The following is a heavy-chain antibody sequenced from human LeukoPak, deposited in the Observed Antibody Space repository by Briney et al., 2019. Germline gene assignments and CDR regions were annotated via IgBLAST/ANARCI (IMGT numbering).Heavy chain of an antibody. CDR1: GYTFTSYD. V-gene: IGHV1-8*01. J-gene: IGHJ3*02. D-gene: IGHD3-22*01. CDR2: MNPNSGNT. CDR3: ARVYYDSSGYYSLGAFDI. Sequence: ASVKVSCKASGYTFTSYDINWVRQATGQGLEWMGWMNPNSGNTGYAQKFQGRVTMTRNTSISTAYMELSSLRSDDTAVYYCARVYYDSSGYYSLGAFDIWGQGTMVTVSS.